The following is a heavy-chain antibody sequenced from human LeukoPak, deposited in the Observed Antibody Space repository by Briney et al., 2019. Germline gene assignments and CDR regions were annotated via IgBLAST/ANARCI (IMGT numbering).Heavy chain of an antibody. CDR1: GYTFTGYY. CDR3: ARVFRSGSYYKAAEYFQH. J-gene: IGHJ1*01. CDR2: INPNRGGT. D-gene: IGHD1-26*01. Sequence: ASVKVSCKASGYTFTGYYMHWVRQAPGQGLEWMGRINPNRGGTNYAQKFQGRVTMTRDTSISTAYMELSRLRSDDTAVYYCARVFRSGSYYKAAEYFQHWGQGTLVTVSS. V-gene: IGHV1-2*06.